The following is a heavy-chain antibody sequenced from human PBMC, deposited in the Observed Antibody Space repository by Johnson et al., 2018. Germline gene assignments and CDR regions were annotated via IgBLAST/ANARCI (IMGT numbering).Heavy chain of an antibody. CDR1: GFTIDDYA. J-gene: IGHJ6*02. CDR2: ISCSGGST. CDR3: ANAEDYYYGMDV. V-gene: IGHV3-23*04. Sequence: VQLVESGGGLVQPGRSLRLSCVASGFTIDDYAMHWVRQAPGKGLEWVSAISCSGGSTYYADSVKGRFTISRDNSKNTLYLQMNSLRAEDTAVYYCANAEDYYYGMDVWGQGTTVTVSS.